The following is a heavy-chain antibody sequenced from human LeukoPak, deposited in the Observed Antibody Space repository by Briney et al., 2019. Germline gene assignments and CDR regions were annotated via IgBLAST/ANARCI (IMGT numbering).Heavy chain of an antibody. D-gene: IGHD2-2*01. CDR2: IGTAGDT. J-gene: IGHJ4*02. Sequence: PGGSLRLSCAASGFTFSRYDMHWVRQTTGKGLEWVSAIGTAGDTYYTGSVKGRFTISRDNDKNSLYLQMNSLRAEDTAVYYCRGGRTSLNEYYFDYWGQGTLVTVSS. V-gene: IGHV3-13*01. CDR1: GFTFSRYD. CDR3: RGGRTSLNEYYFDY.